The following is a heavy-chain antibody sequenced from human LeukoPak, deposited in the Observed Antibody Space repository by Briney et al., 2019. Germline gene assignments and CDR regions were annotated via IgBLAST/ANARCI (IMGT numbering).Heavy chain of an antibody. Sequence: PSETLSLTCTVSGGSISSGGYYWSWIRQPPGKGLERIGYIYHSGSTYYNPSLKSRVTISVDRSKNQFSLKLSSVTAADTAVYYCARGLSSIAARPRSYYYYYMDVWGKGTTVTVSS. CDR3: ARGLSSIAARPRSYYYYYMDV. J-gene: IGHJ6*03. V-gene: IGHV4-30-2*01. CDR2: IYHSGST. D-gene: IGHD6-6*01. CDR1: GGSISSGGYY.